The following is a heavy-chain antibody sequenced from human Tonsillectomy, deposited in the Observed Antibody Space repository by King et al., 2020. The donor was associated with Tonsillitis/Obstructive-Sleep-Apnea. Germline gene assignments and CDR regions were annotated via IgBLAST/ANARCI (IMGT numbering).Heavy chain of an antibody. J-gene: IGHJ3*02. CDR1: GGPISSSTYY. D-gene: IGHD1-1*01. CDR2: IYYSGST. Sequence: QLQESGPGLVKPSETLSLTCTVSGGPISSSTYYWGWIRQPPGKGLEWIGTIYYSGSTYYNPSLKTRVTISVDTSNNQFSLKLSSVTAADTAVYYCARRVQLERRGDAFNIWGQGTMVTVSS. CDR3: ARRVQLERRGDAFNI. V-gene: IGHV4-39*01.